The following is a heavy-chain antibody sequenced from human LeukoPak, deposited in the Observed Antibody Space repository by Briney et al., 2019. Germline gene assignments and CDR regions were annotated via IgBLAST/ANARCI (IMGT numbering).Heavy chain of an antibody. Sequence: GGSLRLSCAAFGFTFSSYGMHWVRQAPGKGLEWVAFMRSDGDYKYYADSVKGRFTVSRDSSKNTLYLQMDSLRAEDTAVYYCAKDGRQRKTYFYGSGSANGFDIWGPGTMVTVSS. CDR1: GFTFSSYG. CDR3: AKDGRQRKTYFYGSGSANGFDI. V-gene: IGHV3-30*02. J-gene: IGHJ3*02. CDR2: MRSDGDYK. D-gene: IGHD3-10*01.